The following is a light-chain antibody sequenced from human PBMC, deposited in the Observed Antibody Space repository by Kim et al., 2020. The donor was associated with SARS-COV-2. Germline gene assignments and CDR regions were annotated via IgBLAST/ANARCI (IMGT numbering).Light chain of an antibody. CDR3: QVWDSSSDHVV. CDR2: YDS. CDR1: NLGSKS. Sequence: PGKTCRITCGGNNLGSKSVHWYQQTPGQAPVLVIYYDSDRPSGIPERFSGSNSGNTATLTISRVEAGDEADYYCQVWDSSSDHVVFGGGTQLTVL. J-gene: IGLJ2*01. V-gene: IGLV3-21*04.